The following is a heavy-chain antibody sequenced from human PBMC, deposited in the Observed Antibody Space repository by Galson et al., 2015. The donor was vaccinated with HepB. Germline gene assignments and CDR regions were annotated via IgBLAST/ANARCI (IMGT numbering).Heavy chain of an antibody. CDR2: TYGGGTT. CDR1: GFIVSNNY. Sequence: SLRLSCAASGFIVSNNYMTWVRQAPGKGLEWVSVTYGGGTTTYADSVKGRFTISRDISKTTLYVQMTSLTTEDTAVYYCASSIDPSRHWHFDPWGRGTLVIVSS. J-gene: IGHJ2*01. V-gene: IGHV3-66*01. D-gene: IGHD3-3*02. CDR3: ASSIDPSRHWHFDP.